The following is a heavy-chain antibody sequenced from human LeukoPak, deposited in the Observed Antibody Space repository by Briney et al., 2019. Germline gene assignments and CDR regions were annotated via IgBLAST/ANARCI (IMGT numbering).Heavy chain of an antibody. V-gene: IGHV1-46*01. D-gene: IGHD3-22*01. Sequence: ASVKVSCKASGYTFTSYYMHWVRQAPGQGLEWMGIINPSGGSTSSAQKFQGRVTMTTDTSTSTAYMELRSLRSDDTAVYYCARDLTHRRNYDNSGYQIVPAFWGQGTLVTASS. CDR1: GYTFTSYY. CDR3: ARDLTHRRNYDNSGYQIVPAF. CDR2: INPSGGST. J-gene: IGHJ4*02.